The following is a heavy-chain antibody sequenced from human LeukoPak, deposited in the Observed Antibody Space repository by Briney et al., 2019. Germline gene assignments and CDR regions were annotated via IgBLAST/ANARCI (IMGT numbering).Heavy chain of an antibody. Sequence: SQTLSLTCTDSGGSISRADYYWSWIRQPPGKGLEWIGYIYYSGSTYYNPSLKSRATISVDTSKNQFSLKLSSVTAADTAVYYCARDSDFWSGYYYFDYWGQGTLVTASS. V-gene: IGHV4-30-4*08. J-gene: IGHJ4*02. CDR2: IYYSGST. D-gene: IGHD3-3*01. CDR3: ARDSDFWSGYYYFDY. CDR1: GGSISRADYY.